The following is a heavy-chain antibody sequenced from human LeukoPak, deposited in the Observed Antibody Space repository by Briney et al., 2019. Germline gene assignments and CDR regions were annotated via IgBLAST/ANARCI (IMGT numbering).Heavy chain of an antibody. V-gene: IGHV1-2*02. CDR1: GYTFTSYD. CDR2: MNPNSGGT. Sequence: ASVKVSCKASGYTFTSYDINWVRQATGQGLEWMGWMNPNSGGTNYAQKFQGRVTMTRDTSISTAYMELSRLRSDDTAVYYCARALLHYYDSTPLDYWGQGTLVTVSS. CDR3: ARALLHYYDSTPLDY. D-gene: IGHD3-22*01. J-gene: IGHJ4*02.